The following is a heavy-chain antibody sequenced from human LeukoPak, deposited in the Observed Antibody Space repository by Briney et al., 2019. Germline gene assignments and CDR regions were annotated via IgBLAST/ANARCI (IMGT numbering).Heavy chain of an antibody. CDR3: ARDSTLYNWNPTDY. CDR2: INPSGGST. V-gene: IGHV1-46*01. D-gene: IGHD1-20*01. CDR1: GYTFTSYY. J-gene: IGHJ4*02. Sequence: ASVKVSCKASGYTFTSYYMHWVRQAPGQGLEWMGIINPSGGSTSYAQKFQGRVTITADKSTSTAYMELSSLRSEDTAVYYCARDSTLYNWNPTDYWGQGTLVTVSS.